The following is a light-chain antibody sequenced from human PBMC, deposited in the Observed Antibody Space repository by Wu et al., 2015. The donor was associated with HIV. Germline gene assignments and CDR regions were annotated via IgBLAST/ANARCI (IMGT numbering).Light chain of an antibody. CDR1: QSVSGS. J-gene: IGKJ1*01. V-gene: IGKV3-15*01. CDR3: QQYNDWPET. CDR2: GAS. Sequence: EIVMTQSPATLSLSPGERATLSCRASQSVSGSLAWYQQKPGQAPRLLIHGASTRAAGIPAGFSGSGSGTEFTLTINSLQSVDFAVYYCQQYNDWPETFGQGTKVEVK.